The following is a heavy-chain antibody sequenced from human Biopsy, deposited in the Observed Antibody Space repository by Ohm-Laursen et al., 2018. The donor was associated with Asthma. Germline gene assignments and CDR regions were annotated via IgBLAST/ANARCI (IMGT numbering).Heavy chain of an antibody. V-gene: IGHV3-23*01. Sequence: SLRLSCTASGFAFNNSSMTWVRQAPGKGLEWVSSISASGVRTFYADSVKGRFTVSRDSSRNTLYLQLSTLRAEDTAVYFCAKITTDRQKANNWFDPWGQGTLVTVSS. CDR1: GFAFNNSS. CDR3: AKITTDRQKANNWFDP. CDR2: ISASGVRT. D-gene: IGHD3-22*01. J-gene: IGHJ5*02.